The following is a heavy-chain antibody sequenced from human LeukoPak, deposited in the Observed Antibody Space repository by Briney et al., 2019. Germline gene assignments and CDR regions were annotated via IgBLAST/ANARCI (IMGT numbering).Heavy chain of an antibody. CDR3: VKDGLDWGSYFDL. D-gene: IGHD3-9*01. CDR1: GFTFSTYA. J-gene: IGHJ2*01. CDR2: ISGSGDST. Sequence: GGSLRLSCAASGFTFSTYAVNWVRQAPGKGLEWVSTISGSGDSTYYADSVKGRFTISRDNSKNTLYLQMNNLRAEDTAVYYCVKDGLDWGSYFDLWGRGTLVTVSS. V-gene: IGHV3-23*01.